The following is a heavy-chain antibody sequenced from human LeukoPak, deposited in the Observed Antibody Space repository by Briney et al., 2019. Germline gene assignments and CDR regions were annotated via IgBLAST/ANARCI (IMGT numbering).Heavy chain of an antibody. Sequence: SDTLTLTCAVSGGSISSYYWSWIRQPAGKGLEWIGRIYTSGSNNHNPSLKSRVTMSVDTSKNQFSLKLSSVTAADTAVYYCGRPYSSGWRLGFHIWGQGTMVTVFS. CDR1: GGSISSYY. J-gene: IGHJ3*02. CDR2: IYTSGSN. CDR3: GRPYSSGWRLGFHI. D-gene: IGHD6-19*01. V-gene: IGHV4-4*07.